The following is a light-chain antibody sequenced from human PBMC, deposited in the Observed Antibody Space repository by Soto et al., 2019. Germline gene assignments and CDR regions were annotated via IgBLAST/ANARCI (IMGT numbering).Light chain of an antibody. J-gene: IGKJ1*01. V-gene: IGKV1-39*01. CDR2: AAS. CDR3: QHYNSYSEA. Sequence: DIQMTQSPSSLSASVGDRVTITCRASQSISSYLNWYQQKPGKAPKLLIYAASSLQSGVPSRFSGSGSGTEFTLTISSLQPDDFATYYCQHYNSYSEAFGQGTKVYIK. CDR1: QSISSY.